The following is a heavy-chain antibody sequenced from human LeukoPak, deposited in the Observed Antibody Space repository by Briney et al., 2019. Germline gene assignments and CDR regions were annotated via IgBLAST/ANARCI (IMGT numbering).Heavy chain of an antibody. J-gene: IGHJ4*02. D-gene: IGHD3-22*01. CDR2: IVVGSGNT. CDR1: GFAFTSSA. CDR3: AAGGNYYDSSGYYFDY. V-gene: IGHV1-58*01. Sequence: ASVKVSCKASGFAFTSSAVQWVRQARGQRLEWIGWIVVGSGNTNYAQKFQERVTITRDMTTSTAYMELSSLRSEDTAVYYCAAGGNYYDSSGYYFDYWGQGTLVIVSS.